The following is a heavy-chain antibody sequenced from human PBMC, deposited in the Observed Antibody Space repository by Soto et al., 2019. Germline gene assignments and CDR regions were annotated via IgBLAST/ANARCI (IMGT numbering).Heavy chain of an antibody. J-gene: IGHJ4*02. Sequence: QVQLVESGGGVVQPGRSLRLPCAVSGFTFSSYTMHWVRQAPGKGLEWVARISHDGSNRYYADSVKGRFTISRDNSKNTLYLQMSSLRTEEPAVYYCASAGGHWGQGTLVTVSS. CDR3: ASAGGH. D-gene: IGHD3-10*01. CDR1: GFTFSSYT. V-gene: IGHV3-30-3*01. CDR2: ISHDGSNR.